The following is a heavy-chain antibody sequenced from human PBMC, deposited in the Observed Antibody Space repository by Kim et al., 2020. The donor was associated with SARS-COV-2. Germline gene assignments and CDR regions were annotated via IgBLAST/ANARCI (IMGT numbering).Heavy chain of an antibody. CDR3: ARDRESDPH. CDR2: GGT. V-gene: IGHV1-2*02. Sequence: GGTNYAQKFQGRVTMTRDTSISTAYMELSRLRSDDTAVYYCARDRESDPHWGQGTLVTVSS. J-gene: IGHJ4*02.